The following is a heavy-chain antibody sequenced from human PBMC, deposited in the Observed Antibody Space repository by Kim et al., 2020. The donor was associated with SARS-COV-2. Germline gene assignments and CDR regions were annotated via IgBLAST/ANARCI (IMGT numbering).Heavy chain of an antibody. CDR1: GGSISSYY. CDR2: IYYSGST. Sequence: ETLSLTCTVSGGSISSYYWSWIRQPPGKGLEWIGYIYYSGSTNYNPSLKSRVTISVDTSKNQFSLKLSSVTAADTAVYYCARGDYYYYGMDVWGQGTTVTVSS. CDR3: ARGDYYYYGMDV. J-gene: IGHJ6*02. V-gene: IGHV4-59*08.